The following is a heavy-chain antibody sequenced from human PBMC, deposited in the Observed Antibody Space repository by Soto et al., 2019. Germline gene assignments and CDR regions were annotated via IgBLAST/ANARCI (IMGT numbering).Heavy chain of an antibody. D-gene: IGHD1-26*01. CDR2: ISYDGSNK. CDR1: GFTFSSYG. Sequence: PGGSLRLSCAASGFTFSSYGMHWVRQAPGKGLEWVAVISYDGSNKYYADSVKGRFTISRDNSKNTLYLQMNSLRAEDTAVYYCAKTLWERNYYYYYGMDVWGQGTTVTVSS. V-gene: IGHV3-30*18. J-gene: IGHJ6*02. CDR3: AKTLWERNYYYYYGMDV.